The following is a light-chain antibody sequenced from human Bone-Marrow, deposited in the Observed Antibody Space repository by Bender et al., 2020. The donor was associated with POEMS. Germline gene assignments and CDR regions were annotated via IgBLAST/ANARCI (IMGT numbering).Light chain of an antibody. CDR2: SNN. V-gene: IGLV1-44*01. CDR3: AAWDDSLSGPV. Sequence: QSVLTQPPSASGTPGQRLTISCSVSSSNIGAITVNWYQHLPGTAPKLLIYSNNQRPSGVPDRFSGSKSGTSASLAISGLQSEDEADYYCAAWDDSLSGPVFGGGTKLTVL. J-gene: IGLJ2*01. CDR1: SSNIGAIT.